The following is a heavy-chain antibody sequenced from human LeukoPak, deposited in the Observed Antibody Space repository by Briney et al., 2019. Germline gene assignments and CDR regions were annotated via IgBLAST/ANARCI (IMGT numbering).Heavy chain of an antibody. CDR3: MRENYGDYDAFDM. V-gene: IGHV3-74*01. J-gene: IGHJ3*02. Sequence: GGSLRLSCAASGFAFNNFYMHWVRQFPGQGLLWVSRINTDGSSTVYADSVKGRFTISRDNAKSTLYLQMNSLRAEDTAVYYCMRENYGDYDAFDMWGQGTMVTVSS. CDR1: GFAFNNFY. D-gene: IGHD4-17*01. CDR2: INTDGSST.